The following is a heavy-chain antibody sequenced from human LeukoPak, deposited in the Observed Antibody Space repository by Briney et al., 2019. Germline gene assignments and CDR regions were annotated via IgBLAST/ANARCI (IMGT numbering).Heavy chain of an antibody. CDR1: GGSISSYY. CDR2: IYYSGST. D-gene: IGHD4-23*01. CDR3: ARDNLDYGGNTGPYYGMDV. V-gene: IGHV4-59*12. Sequence: TSETLSLTCTVSGGSISSYYWSWIRQPPGKGLEWIGYIYYSGSTNYNPSLKSRVTISVDTSKNQFSLKLSSVTAADTAVYYCARDNLDYGGNTGPYYGMDVWGQGTTVTVSS. J-gene: IGHJ6*02.